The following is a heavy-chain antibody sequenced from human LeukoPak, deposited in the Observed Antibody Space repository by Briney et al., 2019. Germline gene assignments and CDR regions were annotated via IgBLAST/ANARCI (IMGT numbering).Heavy chain of an antibody. D-gene: IGHD1-26*01. CDR1: GFTFSSYW. Sequence: GGFLRLSCAASGFTFSSYWMSWVRQAPGKGLEWVANINKDGGEKYYVDSVKGRFTISRDNAKNSLYLQMNSLRADDTAVYYCVKDSPPRYSGSPPAYWGQGTLVTVSS. V-gene: IGHV3-7*03. J-gene: IGHJ4*02. CDR2: INKDGGEK. CDR3: VKDSPPRYSGSPPAY.